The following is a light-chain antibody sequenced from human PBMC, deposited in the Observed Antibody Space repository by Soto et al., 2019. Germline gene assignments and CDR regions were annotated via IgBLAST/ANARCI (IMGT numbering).Light chain of an antibody. CDR3: QQRRHWPMT. J-gene: IGKJ5*01. Sequence: EIVLAQSPATLSLSPGDRVTLSCRASQTVGRYLSWYQHSPGQGPRLLVYDASHRATGIPARFSGSGSETDFTLTITSLEPEDFAVYYCQQRRHWPMTFGQGTRLEIQ. CDR1: QTVGRY. V-gene: IGKV3-11*01. CDR2: DAS.